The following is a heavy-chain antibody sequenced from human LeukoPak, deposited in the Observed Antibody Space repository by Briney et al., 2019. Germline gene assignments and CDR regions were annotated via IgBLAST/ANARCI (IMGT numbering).Heavy chain of an antibody. D-gene: IGHD3-22*01. CDR2: IYYSGTT. CDR1: GDSISNSNYY. J-gene: IGHJ4*02. Sequence: PSETLSLTCTVSGDSISNSNYYWGWIRQPPGKGLEWIGTIYYSGTTYYNPSLRSRVTISVDTSKNQISLSLSSVTAADTAVYYCARDLRDSTAYPWGQGTLVTVSS. CDR3: ARDLRDSTAYP. V-gene: IGHV4-39*07.